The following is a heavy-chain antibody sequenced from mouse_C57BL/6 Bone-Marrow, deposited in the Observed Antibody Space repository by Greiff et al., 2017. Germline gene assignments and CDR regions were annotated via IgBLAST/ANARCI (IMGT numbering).Heavy chain of an antibody. V-gene: IGHV1-66*01. CDR1: GYSFTSYY. CDR2: IYPGSGNT. D-gene: IGHD2-4*01. Sequence: QVQLQQSGPELVKPGASVKISCKASGYSFTSYYIHWVKQRPGQGLEWIGWIYPGSGNTKYNEKFKGKATLTADTSSSTAYMQLSSLTSEDSAVYYCARRDYDYYYAMDYWGQGTSVTVSS. J-gene: IGHJ4*01. CDR3: ARRDYDYYYAMDY.